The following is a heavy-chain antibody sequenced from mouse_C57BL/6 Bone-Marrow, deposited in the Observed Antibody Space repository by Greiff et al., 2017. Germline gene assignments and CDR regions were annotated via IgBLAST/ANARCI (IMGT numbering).Heavy chain of an antibody. Sequence: EVQLQESGAELVRPGASVKLSCTASGFNIKDDYMHWVKQRPEQGLEWIGWIDPENGDTEYASKFQGKATITADTSSNTAYLQLSSLTSEDTAVYYCTLPYYYGSRYYFDYWGQGTTLTVSS. V-gene: IGHV14-4*01. J-gene: IGHJ2*01. CDR3: TLPYYYGSRYYFDY. CDR1: GFNIKDDY. D-gene: IGHD1-1*01. CDR2: IDPENGDT.